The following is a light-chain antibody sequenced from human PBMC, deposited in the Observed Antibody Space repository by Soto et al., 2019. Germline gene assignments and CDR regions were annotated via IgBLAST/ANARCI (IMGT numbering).Light chain of an antibody. CDR2: KAS. CDR1: QSISSW. Sequence: DIQMTQSPSTLSASVGDRVTITCRASQSISSWLAWYQQKPGKAPNLLIHKASSLESGVPSRFSGSGSGTEFTLTISSLQPEDFANYYCQQYDSYPRTFGQGTKVEIK. J-gene: IGKJ1*01. V-gene: IGKV1-5*03. CDR3: QQYDSYPRT.